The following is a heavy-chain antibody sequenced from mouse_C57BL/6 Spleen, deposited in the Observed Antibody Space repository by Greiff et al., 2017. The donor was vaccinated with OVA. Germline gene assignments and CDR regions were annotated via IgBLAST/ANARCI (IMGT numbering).Heavy chain of an antibody. J-gene: IGHJ3*01. CDR2: ISSGGSYT. D-gene: IGHD3-3*01. CDR3: ARLQLGAWFAY. Sequence: EVKLVESGGDLVKPGGSLKLSCAASGFTFSSYGMSWVRQTPDKRLEWVATISSGGSYTYYPDSVKGRFTISRDNAKNTLYLQMSSLKSEDTAMYYCARLQLGAWFAYWGQGTLVTVSA. V-gene: IGHV5-6*01. CDR1: GFTFSSYG.